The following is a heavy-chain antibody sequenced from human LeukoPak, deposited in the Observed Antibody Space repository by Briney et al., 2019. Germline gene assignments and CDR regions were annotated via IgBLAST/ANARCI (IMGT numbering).Heavy chain of an antibody. CDR2: IYYSGST. J-gene: IGHJ4*02. D-gene: IGHD1-1*01. CDR3: ARREKEPWGWNHFDY. Sequence: SETLSLTCTVSGGSISSSSYYWGWIRQPPGKGLEWIGSIYYSGSTYYNPSLKSRVTISVDTSKNQFSLNLSSVTAADTAVYYCARREKEPWGWNHFDYWGQGTLVTVSS. V-gene: IGHV4-39*07. CDR1: GGSISSSSYY.